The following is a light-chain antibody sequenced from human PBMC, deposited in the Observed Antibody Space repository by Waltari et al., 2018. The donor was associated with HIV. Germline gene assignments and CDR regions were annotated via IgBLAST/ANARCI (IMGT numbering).Light chain of an antibody. CDR3: QSHDSSNHWV. Sequence: NLMLTQPRSVSASPGKTVTISCTRSSGSLASDYVQWYQQRPGSAPTPVIYMDTQRPSGVPARFSGSIDSSSNSASLTISGLKTEDEADYYCQSHDSSNHWVFGGGTKLTVL. V-gene: IGLV6-57*03. CDR1: SGSLASDY. CDR2: MDT. J-gene: IGLJ3*02.